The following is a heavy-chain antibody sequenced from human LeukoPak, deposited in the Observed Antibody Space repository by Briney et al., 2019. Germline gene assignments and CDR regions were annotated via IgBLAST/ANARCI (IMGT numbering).Heavy chain of an antibody. Sequence: PGGSLRLSCAASGFTFNGYAMAWVRQAPGKGLEWVSSITITGSSPSYADSVKGRFTVSRDNSKNTLYLQMNSLRAEDTAVYFCAKSSSSWSYYFNYWGQGTLVTASS. CDR3: AKSSSSWSYYFNY. J-gene: IGHJ4*02. CDR1: GFTFNGYA. D-gene: IGHD6-13*01. V-gene: IGHV3-23*01. CDR2: ITITGSSP.